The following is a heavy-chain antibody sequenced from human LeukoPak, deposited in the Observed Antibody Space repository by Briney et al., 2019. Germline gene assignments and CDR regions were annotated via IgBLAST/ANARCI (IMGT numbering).Heavy chain of an antibody. CDR1: GGSISSSSYY. D-gene: IGHD6-19*01. CDR3: ARHLGPPQTYSSGWPTYTFDY. Sequence: SETLSLNCTVSGGSISSSSYYWGWIRQPPGKGLEWIGSIYYSGSTYYNPSLKSRVTISVDTSKNQFSLKLSSVTAADTAVYYCARHLGPPQTYSSGWPTYTFDYWGQGTLVTVSS. V-gene: IGHV4-39*01. J-gene: IGHJ4*02. CDR2: IYYSGST.